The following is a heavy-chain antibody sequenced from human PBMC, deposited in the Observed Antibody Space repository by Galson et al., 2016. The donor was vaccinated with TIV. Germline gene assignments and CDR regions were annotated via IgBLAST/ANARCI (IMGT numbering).Heavy chain of an antibody. CDR1: GDSVSSNSAA. J-gene: IGHJ4*02. CDR3: ARATPSVFGIIMTLDS. CDR2: TFCRSKWYN. Sequence: CAISGDSVSSNSAAWNWLRQSPSRGLEWLGRTFCRSKWYNDYEPSVKSRITINPDTSKNQFSLQLNSVTPEDTAVYYCARATPSVFGIIMTLDSWGQGTLVTVSS. V-gene: IGHV6-1*01. D-gene: IGHD3-16*01.